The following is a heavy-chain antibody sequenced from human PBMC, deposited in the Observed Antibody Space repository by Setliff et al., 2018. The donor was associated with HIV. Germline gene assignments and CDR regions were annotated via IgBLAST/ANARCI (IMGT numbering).Heavy chain of an antibody. CDR1: GYMILGYK. J-gene: IGHJ3*01. Sequence: ASVKVSCKAIGYMILGYKMSWVRQAPGQGLEWIGRISPDNGAAEYAPKFQGRVRMTLDTSISTAYLEIPRLTSDDAAVHYCARPRVFDSFDVWGQGTLVTVSS. CDR2: ISPDNGAA. V-gene: IGHV1-2*06. CDR3: ARPRVFDSFDV.